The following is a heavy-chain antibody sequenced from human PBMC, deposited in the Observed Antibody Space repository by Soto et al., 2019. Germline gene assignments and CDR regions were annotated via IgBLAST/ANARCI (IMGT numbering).Heavy chain of an antibody. D-gene: IGHD6-13*01. J-gene: IGHJ5*02. V-gene: IGHV1-2*04. CDR1: GYTFTGYY. Sequence: QVQLVQSGAEVKKPGASVKVSCKASGYTFTGYYMHWVRQAPGQGLEWMGWINPNSGGTNYAQKFQGWVTMTRDTSISTAYMELSRLRSDDTAVYYCARVYSSSWANWFDPWGQGALVTVSS. CDR2: INPNSGGT. CDR3: ARVYSSSWANWFDP.